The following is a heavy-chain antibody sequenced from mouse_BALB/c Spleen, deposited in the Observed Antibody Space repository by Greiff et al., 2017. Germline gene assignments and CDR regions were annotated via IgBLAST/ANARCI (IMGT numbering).Heavy chain of an antibody. CDR1: GYSFTSYY. Sequence: VQLQQSGPELVKPGASVKISCKASGYSFTSYYIHWVKQRPGQGLEWIGWIFPGSGNTKYNEKFKGKATLTADTSSSTAYMQLSSLTSEDSAVYFCARGYYGSSWYYFDYWGQGTTLTVSS. CDR2: IFPGSGNT. V-gene: IGHV1-66*01. CDR3: ARGYYGSSWYYFDY. J-gene: IGHJ2*01. D-gene: IGHD1-1*01.